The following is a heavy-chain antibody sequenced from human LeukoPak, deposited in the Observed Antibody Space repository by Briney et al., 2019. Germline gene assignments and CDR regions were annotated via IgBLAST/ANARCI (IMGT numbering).Heavy chain of an antibody. CDR3: ARVGYSSSY. CDR2: IYYSGST. CDR1: GGSISSYY. V-gene: IGHV4-59*01. D-gene: IGHD6-13*01. Sequence: SETLSLTCTVSGGSISSYYWSWIRQPPGKGLEWIGYIYYSGSTSYNPSLKSRVTISVDTSKNQFSLKLSSVTAADTAVYYCARVGYSSSYWGQGTLVTVSS. J-gene: IGHJ4*02.